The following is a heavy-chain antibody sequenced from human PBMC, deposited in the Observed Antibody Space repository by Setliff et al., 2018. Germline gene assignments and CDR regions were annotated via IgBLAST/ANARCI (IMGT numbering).Heavy chain of an antibody. D-gene: IGHD3-3*01. J-gene: IGHJ4*02. Sequence: SETLSLTCTVSDASIGGSGYYWGWIRQPPGKGPEWIGNIHYSGSTHYNPSLKSRVTISVATPKNQFSLKLSSVTAADTAVYYCARRATYYNFWSGYSDYWGQGTLVTVSS. V-gene: IGHV4-39*07. CDR2: IHYSGST. CDR3: ARRATYYNFWSGYSDY. CDR1: DASIGGSGYY.